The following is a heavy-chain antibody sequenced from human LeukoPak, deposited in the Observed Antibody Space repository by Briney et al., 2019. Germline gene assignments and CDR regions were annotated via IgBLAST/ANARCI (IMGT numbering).Heavy chain of an antibody. D-gene: IGHD5-18*01. CDR1: GVSFSGYY. CDR3: ARARYSYGGGYYYMDV. CDR2: INHSGST. J-gene: IGHJ6*03. Sequence: SETLSLTCAVYGVSFSGYYWSWIRQPPGKGLEWIGEINHSGSTNYNPSLKSRVTISVDTSKNQFSLKLSSVTAADTAVYYCARARYSYGGGYYYMDVWGKGTTVTVSS. V-gene: IGHV4-34*01.